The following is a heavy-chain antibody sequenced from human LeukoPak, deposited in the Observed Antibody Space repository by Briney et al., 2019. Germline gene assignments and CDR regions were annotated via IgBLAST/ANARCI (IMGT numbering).Heavy chain of an antibody. Sequence: GGSLRLSCAASVFTVSSNYMSWVRQAPGKGLEWVSVVYSGGSRYYADSVQGRFTISRDNSKNTLYLQMNSLRPEDTAVYYCARATFWSGYQRDSWYMDVWGKGTPVTVFS. J-gene: IGHJ6*03. CDR1: VFTVSSNY. D-gene: IGHD3-3*01. V-gene: IGHV3-66*02. CDR3: ARATFWSGYQRDSWYMDV. CDR2: VYSGGSR.